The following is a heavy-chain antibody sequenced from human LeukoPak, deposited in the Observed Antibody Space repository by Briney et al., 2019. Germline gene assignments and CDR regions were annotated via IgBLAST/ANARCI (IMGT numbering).Heavy chain of an antibody. D-gene: IGHD2-15*01. CDR1: GGTFSSYA. CDR3: ASVVVHIHAFDI. J-gene: IGHJ3*02. Sequence: SVKVSCKASGGTFSSYAISWVRQAPGQGLEWMGGIIPIFGTANYAQKFQGRVTITADESTSTAYMELSSLRSEDTAVYYCASVVVHIHAFDIWGQGTMVTVSS. CDR2: IIPIFGTA. V-gene: IGHV1-69*13.